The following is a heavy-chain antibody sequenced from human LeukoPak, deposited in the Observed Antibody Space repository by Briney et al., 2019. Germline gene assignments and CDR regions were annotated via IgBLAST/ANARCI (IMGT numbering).Heavy chain of an antibody. Sequence: ASVKVSCKASGYTFTSYYMHWVRQAPGQGLEWMGIINPSGGSTSYAQKFQSRVTMTRDTSTSTVYMELSSLRSEDTAVYYCARFNYDSSGYYFGYFDYWGQGTLVTVSS. V-gene: IGHV1-46*01. CDR2: INPSGGST. D-gene: IGHD3-22*01. J-gene: IGHJ4*02. CDR1: GYTFTSYY. CDR3: ARFNYDSSGYYFGYFDY.